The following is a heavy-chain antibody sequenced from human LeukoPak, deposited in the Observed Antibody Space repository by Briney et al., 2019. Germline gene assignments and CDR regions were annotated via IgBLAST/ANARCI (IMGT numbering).Heavy chain of an antibody. CDR2: ISANNGNT. V-gene: IGHV1-18*01. CDR3: ATDRVLWFGESHHWFDP. CDR1: GYTFTSYG. Sequence: ASVKVSCKASGYTFTSYGVTWVRQAPGQGLEWMGWISANNGNTNYAQKFQDRVTMTTDTSTTTAYMELTSLRSDDTAVYYCATDRVLWFGESHHWFDPWGQGTLVTVSS. J-gene: IGHJ5*02. D-gene: IGHD3-10*01.